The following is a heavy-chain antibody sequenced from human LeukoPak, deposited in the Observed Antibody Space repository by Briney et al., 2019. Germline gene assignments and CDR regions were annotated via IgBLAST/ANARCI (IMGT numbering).Heavy chain of an antibody. Sequence: GASVKVSCKASGYTFTSYYMHWVRQAPGQGLEWMGGIIPIFGTANYAQKFQGRVTITTDESTSTAYMELSSLRSEDTAVYYCARADSTVDIVATIKDWGQGTLVTVSS. CDR2: IIPIFGTA. CDR1: GYTFTSYY. D-gene: IGHD5-12*01. J-gene: IGHJ4*02. V-gene: IGHV1-69*05. CDR3: ARADSTVDIVATIKD.